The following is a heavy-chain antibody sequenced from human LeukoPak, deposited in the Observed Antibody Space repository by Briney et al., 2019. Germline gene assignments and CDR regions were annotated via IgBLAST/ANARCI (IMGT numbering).Heavy chain of an antibody. V-gene: IGHV4-34*01. D-gene: IGHD4-17*01. CDR1: GWSFSGYY. Sequence: SETLSLTCAVYGWSFSGYYWSWIRQPPGKGLEWIGEINHSGSTNYNPSLKSRVTISVDPYKNQFSLKLSSVTAADTAVYYCARGLRPTGPAYRDVWGKGTTVTVSS. CDR2: INHSGST. J-gene: IGHJ6*04. CDR3: ARGLRPTGPAYRDV.